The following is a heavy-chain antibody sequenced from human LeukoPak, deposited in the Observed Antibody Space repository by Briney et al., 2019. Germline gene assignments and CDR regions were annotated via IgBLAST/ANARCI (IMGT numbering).Heavy chain of an antibody. CDR3: ARHRWDSYGQHYFDY. D-gene: IGHD5-18*01. CDR1: GSSISSGYY. J-gene: IGHJ4*02. V-gene: IGHV4-38-2*02. CDR2: IYYSGST. Sequence: PSETRSLTCTVSGSSISSGYYWGWIRQPPGKGLEWIGSIYYSGSTYYNPSLKSRVTISVDTSKNQFSLKLSSVTAADTAVYYCARHRWDSYGQHYFDYWGQGTLVTVSS.